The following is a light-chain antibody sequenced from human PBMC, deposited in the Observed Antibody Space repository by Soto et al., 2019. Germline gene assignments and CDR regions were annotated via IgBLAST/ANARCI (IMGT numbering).Light chain of an antibody. J-gene: IGKJ2*01. V-gene: IGKV3-20*01. CDR2: GAS. Sequence: EIVLTQYPGILSLSPGERATLSCRASQSVRSSYLAWYQQKPGQAPRLLIYGASSRATDIPDRFSGSGSGTDFTLTISRLEPEDCAVYYCHQYGSSPFTFGQGTELEI. CDR1: QSVRSSY. CDR3: HQYGSSPFT.